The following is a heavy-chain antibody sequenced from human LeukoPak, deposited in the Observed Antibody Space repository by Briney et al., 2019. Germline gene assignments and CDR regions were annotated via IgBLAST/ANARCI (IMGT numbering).Heavy chain of an antibody. D-gene: IGHD1-26*01. J-gene: IGHJ3*02. V-gene: IGHV4-39*01. CDR2: MYFSGTT. Sequence: PSQTLSLTCSVSGVPISSRSYYWGWIRQPPGKGLEWIGSMYFSGTTYYNPSLKSRVTISVHTPENHLSLKLTSVTATDTAVYYCARHLRFGSSALPRDVFDIWGRGTVVSVSS. CDR3: ARHLRFGSSALPRDVFDI. CDR1: GVPISSRSYY.